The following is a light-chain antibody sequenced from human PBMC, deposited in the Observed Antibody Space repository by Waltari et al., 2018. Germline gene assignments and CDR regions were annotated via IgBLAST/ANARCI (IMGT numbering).Light chain of an antibody. Sequence: QSVLTQPPSASGTPGQKVPIPCNGSSSNIGSNYVYWYQQLPGTAPKLLIFKNNQRPSGVPDRFSDSKSGTSASLAINGLRSEDEADYYCAAWDDSLSGLVLGGGTKVTVL. CDR2: KNN. J-gene: IGLJ3*02. V-gene: IGLV1-47*01. CDR3: AAWDDSLSGLV. CDR1: SSNIGSNY.